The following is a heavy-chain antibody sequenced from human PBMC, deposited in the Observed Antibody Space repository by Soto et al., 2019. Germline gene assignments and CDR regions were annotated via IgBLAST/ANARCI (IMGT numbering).Heavy chain of an antibody. CDR3: ASANYDILTPN. CDR2: INTGNGGT. V-gene: IGHV1-3*04. CDR1: GYIFTSYP. J-gene: IGHJ4*02. D-gene: IGHD3-9*01. Sequence: QVQLVQSGAEVKKPGASVKVSCKASGYIFTSYPIHWVRQVRQAPGQRLEWMGWINTGNGGTSYSRKFQGRVTLTRDTSASTAYMELSSLRSEDTAVYYCASANYDILTPNWGQGTLVTVSS.